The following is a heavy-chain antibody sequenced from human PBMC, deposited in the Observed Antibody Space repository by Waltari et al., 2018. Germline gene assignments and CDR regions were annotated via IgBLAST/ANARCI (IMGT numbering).Heavy chain of an antibody. CDR1: GGSFSGYY. Sequence: QVQLQQWGAGLLKPSETLSLTCAVYGGSFSGYYRSWIRQPPGKGLEWIGEINHSGSTNYNPSLKSRVTISVDTSKTQFSLKLSSVTAADTAVYYCARGTIAARPMVDYRGQGTLVTVSS. V-gene: IGHV4-34*01. CDR3: ARGTIAARPMVDY. J-gene: IGHJ4*02. CDR2: INHSGST. D-gene: IGHD6-6*01.